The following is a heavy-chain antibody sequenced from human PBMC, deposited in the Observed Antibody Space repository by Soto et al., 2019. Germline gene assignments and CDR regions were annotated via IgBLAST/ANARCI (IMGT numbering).Heavy chain of an antibody. CDR2: IWYDGSNK. Sequence: GGSLRLSCAASGFTFSSYGMHWVRQAPGKGLEWVAVIWYDGSNKYYADSVKGRFTISRDNSKNTLYLQMNSLRAEDTAVYYCARDLPYYDIPTNWFDPWGQGTLVTVSS. CDR1: GFTFSSYG. V-gene: IGHV3-33*01. D-gene: IGHD3-9*01. CDR3: ARDLPYYDIPTNWFDP. J-gene: IGHJ5*02.